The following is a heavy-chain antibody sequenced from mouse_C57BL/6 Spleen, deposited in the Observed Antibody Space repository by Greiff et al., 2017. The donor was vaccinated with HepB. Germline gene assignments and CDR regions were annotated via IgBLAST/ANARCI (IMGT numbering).Heavy chain of an antibody. V-gene: IGHV1-42*01. CDR1: GYSFTGYY. CDR3: ASLNYAYYFDY. J-gene: IGHJ2*01. D-gene: IGHD2-1*01. Sequence: VQLQQSGPELVKPGASVKISCKASGYSFTGYYMNWVKQSPEKSLEWIGEINPSTGGTTYNQKFKAKATLTVDKSSSTAYMQLKSLTSEDSAVYYCASLNYAYYFDYWGQGTTLTVSS. CDR2: INPSTGGT.